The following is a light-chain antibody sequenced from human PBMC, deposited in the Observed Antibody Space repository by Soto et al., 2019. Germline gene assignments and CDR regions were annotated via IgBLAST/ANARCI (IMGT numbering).Light chain of an antibody. J-gene: IGKJ1*01. V-gene: IGKV1-39*01. CDR1: QSVSSF. CDR3: QQTYNTPWT. Sequence: DILMTQSPSSLSASVGDRVTIPCRASQSVSSFLNWYQQKPGQAPKLLIYAATALQSGVPSRFSGSGSGTDFTLTISSLQPEDSAAYYCQQTYNTPWTFGQGTKVDIK. CDR2: AAT.